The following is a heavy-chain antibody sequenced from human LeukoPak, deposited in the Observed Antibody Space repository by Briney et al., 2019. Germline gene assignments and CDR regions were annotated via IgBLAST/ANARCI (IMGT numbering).Heavy chain of an antibody. CDR3: AKNVNGGNWYYFDY. D-gene: IGHD1-20*01. Sequence: GGSLRLSCAASGFTFSSYAMALVRQAPGKGLEWVSAISGNGRDTYYPDSVRGRFTISRDNSKNTLYLQMSSLRAEDTAIFYCAKNVNGGNWYYFDYWGQGTLVAVSS. CDR2: ISGNGRDT. CDR1: GFTFSSYA. V-gene: IGHV3-23*01. J-gene: IGHJ4*02.